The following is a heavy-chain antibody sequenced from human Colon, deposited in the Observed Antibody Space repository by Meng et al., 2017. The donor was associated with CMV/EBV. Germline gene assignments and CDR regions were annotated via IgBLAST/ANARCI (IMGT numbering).Heavy chain of an antibody. V-gene: IGHV3-30*04. D-gene: IGHD5-24*01. CDR2: ISDDGINK. CDR1: AFRFNSYN. Sequence: GGSLRLSCVASAFRFNSYNIHWVRQPLGKGLEWVAMISDDGINKYYGDFVNGRFTVSRDNSKNTVYLQMNGLTGEDTAVYYCARAPPKERHNYYYGMDVWGQGTAVTVSS. CDR3: ARAPPKERHNYYYGMDV. J-gene: IGHJ6*02.